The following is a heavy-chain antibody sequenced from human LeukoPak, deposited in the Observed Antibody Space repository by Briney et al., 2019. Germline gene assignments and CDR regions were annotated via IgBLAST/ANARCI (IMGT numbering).Heavy chain of an antibody. Sequence: GGSLRLSCAASGFTFSSYSINWVRQAQGKGLEWVSYISSSISTIYYADSVKCRFTISRHNAKNSLYLQMNSLRAEDTAVYYCARDDHYYYYYMDVWGKGTTVTVSS. V-gene: IGHV3-48*01. CDR3: ARDDHYYYYYMDV. CDR1: GFTFSSYS. J-gene: IGHJ6*03. CDR2: ISSSISTI.